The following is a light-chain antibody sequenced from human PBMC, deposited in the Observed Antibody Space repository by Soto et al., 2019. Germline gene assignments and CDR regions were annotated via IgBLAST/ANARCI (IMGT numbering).Light chain of an antibody. CDR1: SSDVGGYNY. CDR2: DVS. V-gene: IGLV2-14*01. J-gene: IGLJ1*01. Sequence: QSALTQPASVSWSPGQSITISCTGTSSDVGGYNYVSWYQQHPGKAPKLMIYDVSNRPSGVSNRFSGSKSGNTASLTISGLQAEDEADYYCSSYTSSSTLDVFGTGTKVT. CDR3: SSYTSSSTLDV.